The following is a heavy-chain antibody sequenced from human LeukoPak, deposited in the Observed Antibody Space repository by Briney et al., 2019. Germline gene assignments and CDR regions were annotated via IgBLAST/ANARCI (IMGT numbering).Heavy chain of an antibody. CDR3: ARDGDIVVVPAASRDYGMDV. J-gene: IGHJ6*02. CDR1: GYTFTGYY. CDR2: INPNSGGT. Sequence: GASLKVSCKASGYTFTGYYMHWVRQAPGQGLEWMGWINPNSGGTNYAQKFQGRVTMTRDTSISTAYMELSRLRSDDTAVYYCARDGDIVVVPAASRDYGMDVWGQGTTVTVSS. V-gene: IGHV1-2*02. D-gene: IGHD2-2*01.